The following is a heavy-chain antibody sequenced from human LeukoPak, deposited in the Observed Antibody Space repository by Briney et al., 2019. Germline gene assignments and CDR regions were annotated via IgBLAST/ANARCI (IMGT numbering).Heavy chain of an antibody. D-gene: IGHD6-19*01. CDR1: GFTFSNYG. CDR3: AKDQAGYSSGGNFDY. V-gene: IGHV3-23*01. J-gene: IGHJ4*02. Sequence: GGSLRLSCAASGFTFSNYGMSWVRQAPGKGLEWVSAISGSGGSTYYADSVKGRFTISRGNSKNTLYLQMNSLRAEDTAVYYCAKDQAGYSSGGNFDYWGQGTLVTVSS. CDR2: ISGSGGST.